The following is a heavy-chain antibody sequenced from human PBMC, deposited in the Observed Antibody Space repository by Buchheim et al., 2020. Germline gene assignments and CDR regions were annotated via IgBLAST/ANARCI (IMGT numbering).Heavy chain of an antibody. V-gene: IGHV3-23*01. Sequence: EVQLLESGGGLVQPGGSLRLSCAASGFTSNTHATMRWVRQAPGKGPEWVSTFGKSGNTYYAASVKGRFTISRDSSKNTVYLQMSSLRADDTAVYYCASGLTGYLFDYWGQGTL. CDR3: ASGLTGYLFDY. CDR1: GFTSNTHA. CDR2: FGKSGNT. D-gene: IGHD3-9*01. J-gene: IGHJ4*02.